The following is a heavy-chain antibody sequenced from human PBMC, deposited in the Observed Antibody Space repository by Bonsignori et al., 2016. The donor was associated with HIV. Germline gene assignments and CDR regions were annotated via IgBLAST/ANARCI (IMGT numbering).Heavy chain of an antibody. CDR2: IYSGGSST. Sequence: VRQAPGKGLEWVSVIYSGGSSTYYADSVKGRFTISRDNSKNTLYLQMNSLRAEDTAVYYCAKTRWFIGWFDPWGQGTLVTVSS. J-gene: IGHJ5*02. V-gene: IGHV3-23*03. D-gene: IGHD2-8*02. CDR3: AKTRWFIGWFDP.